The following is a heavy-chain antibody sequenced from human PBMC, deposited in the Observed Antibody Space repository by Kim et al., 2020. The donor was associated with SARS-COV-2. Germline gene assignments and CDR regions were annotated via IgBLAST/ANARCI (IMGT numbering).Heavy chain of an antibody. Sequence: YDADSVKGRFPVSTDNAKNSMHLQMNSLRVEDTAVYYCASGYYYGSGRLDVWGQGTTVTVSS. CDR3: ASGYYYGSGRLDV. J-gene: IGHJ6*02. D-gene: IGHD3-10*01. V-gene: IGHV3-48*03.